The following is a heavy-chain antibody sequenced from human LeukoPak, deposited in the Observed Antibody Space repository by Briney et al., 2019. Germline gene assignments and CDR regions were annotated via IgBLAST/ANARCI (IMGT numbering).Heavy chain of an antibody. J-gene: IGHJ3*02. D-gene: IGHD1-7*01. CDR1: GYTFIDYF. CDR2: INPNSGVT. V-gene: IGHV1-2*02. Sequence: GASVKVSCKASGYTFIDYFIHWMRQTPGQRLEWLGWINPNSGVTRYAQKFQDRVTMTRDTAAYMELSSLKSDDTAVYYCVRAVSGTLGGAFDIWGQGTAVTVSS. CDR3: VRAVSGTLGGAFDI.